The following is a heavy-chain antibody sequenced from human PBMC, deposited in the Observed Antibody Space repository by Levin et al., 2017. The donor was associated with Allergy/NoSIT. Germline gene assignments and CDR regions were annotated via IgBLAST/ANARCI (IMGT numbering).Heavy chain of an antibody. J-gene: IGHJ4*02. CDR2: TTPILGTP. CDR3: ARELSL. Sequence: ASVKVSCKAPGATFSNHIISWVRQAPGQGLEWMGRTTPILGTPDYAQKFQGRATISADTSTTTAYMELSSLKSEDTAVYYCARELSLWGQGTLVTVSS. CDR1: GATFSNHI. V-gene: IGHV1-69*08.